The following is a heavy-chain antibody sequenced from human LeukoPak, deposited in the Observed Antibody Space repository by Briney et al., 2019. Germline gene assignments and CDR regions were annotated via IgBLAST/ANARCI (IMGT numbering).Heavy chain of an antibody. CDR1: GFTFGDYA. CDR3: ARDNPMVYATYDH. V-gene: IGHV3-7*01. CDR2: INRDASEK. Sequence: GGSLRLSCTASGFTFGDYAMTWVRQALGKGLEWVANINRDASEKYYVDSVKGRFTISRDNAKNSLYLQMTSLRADDTAVYYCARDNPMVYATYDHWGQGTLVTVSS. D-gene: IGHD2-8*01. J-gene: IGHJ4*02.